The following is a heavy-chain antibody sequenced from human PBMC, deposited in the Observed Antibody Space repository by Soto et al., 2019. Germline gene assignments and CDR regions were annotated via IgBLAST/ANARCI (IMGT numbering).Heavy chain of an antibody. CDR2: IYYSGST. V-gene: IGHV4-31*03. CDR1: GGSISSGGYY. CDR3: ARDLNLGIAAAGTRISYYYGMDV. D-gene: IGHD6-13*01. J-gene: IGHJ6*02. Sequence: SETLSLTCTVSGGSISSGGYYWSWIRQHPGKGLEWIGYIYYSGSTYYNPSLKSRVTISVDTSKNQFSLKLSSVTAADTAVYYCARDLNLGIAAAGTRISYYYGMDVWGQGTTVTVSS.